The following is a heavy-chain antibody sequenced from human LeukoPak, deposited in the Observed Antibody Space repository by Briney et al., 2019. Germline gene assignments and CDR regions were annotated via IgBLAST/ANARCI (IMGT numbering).Heavy chain of an antibody. J-gene: IGHJ6*02. V-gene: IGHV1-8*01. CDR1: GYTFTSYD. Sequence: ASVTVSCKASGYTFTSYDINWVRQATGQGIEWMGWMNPNSGNTGYAQKFQGRVTMTRNTSISTAYMELSSLRSEDTAVYYCARDHLQYYYYYYGMDVWGQGTTVTVSS. CDR3: ARDHLQYYYYYYGMDV. CDR2: MNPNSGNT. D-gene: IGHD1-14*01.